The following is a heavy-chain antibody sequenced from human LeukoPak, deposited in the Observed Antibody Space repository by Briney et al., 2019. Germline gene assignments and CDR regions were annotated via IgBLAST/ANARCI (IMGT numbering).Heavy chain of an antibody. D-gene: IGHD3-9*01. CDR2: TFYRSKWYN. V-gene: IGHV6-1*01. CDR1: GDSVSRHDLT. Sequence: QTLSLTCAISGDSVSRHDLTWDWVRQSPSRGLECLGRTFYRSKWYNDYAVSVKSRITVSPDTSKNQFSLHLTSVTPEDTAVYYYVRSHDWVFDYWGQGTRVTVSS. CDR3: VRSHDWVFDY. J-gene: IGHJ4*02.